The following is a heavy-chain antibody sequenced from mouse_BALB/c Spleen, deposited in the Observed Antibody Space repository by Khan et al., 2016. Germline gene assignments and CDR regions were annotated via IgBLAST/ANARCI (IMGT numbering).Heavy chain of an antibody. V-gene: IGHV1-9*01. J-gene: IGHJ2*01. CDR1: GYTFSSYW. CDR3: ARTDRREYFDY. Sequence: VQLQESGAELMKPGASVKISCKATGYTFSSYWIEWVKQRPGHGLEWIGEILPGSGSTNYNEKFRGKATFTADTSSSTAYMQLSSLTSEDSAVPDCARTDRREYFDYWGQGTTLTVSA. CDR2: ILPGSGST.